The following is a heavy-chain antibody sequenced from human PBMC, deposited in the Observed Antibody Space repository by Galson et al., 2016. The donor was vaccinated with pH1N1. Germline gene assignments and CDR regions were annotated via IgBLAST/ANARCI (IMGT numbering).Heavy chain of an antibody. CDR2: FDPEDDKP. CDR1: GYTLSELA. Sequence: SVKVSCKVSGYTLSELAVHWVRQTPGKGLEWMGGFDPEDDKPFYAQTFEGRVTMTQDTSTDTAYMQLSSLTSDDAAVYYCAAEYRGSYYVPRYFDLWGLGTLVSVFS. V-gene: IGHV1-24*01. CDR3: AAEYRGSYYVPRYFDL. J-gene: IGHJ2*01. D-gene: IGHD1-26*01.